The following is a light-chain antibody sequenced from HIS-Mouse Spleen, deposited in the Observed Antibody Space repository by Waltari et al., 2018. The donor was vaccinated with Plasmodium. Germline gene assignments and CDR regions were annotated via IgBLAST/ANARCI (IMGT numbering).Light chain of an antibody. CDR1: SSDVVSYHL. V-gene: IGLV2-23*03. CDR2: EGS. J-gene: IGLJ3*02. Sequence: QSALTQPASVSGSPGQSIPISCPGTSSDVVSYHLVPWYQQHPGKAPKLMIYEGSKRPSGVSNRFSGSKSGNTTSLTISGLQAEDEADYYCCSYAGSSTFVFGGGTKLTVL. CDR3: CSYAGSSTFV.